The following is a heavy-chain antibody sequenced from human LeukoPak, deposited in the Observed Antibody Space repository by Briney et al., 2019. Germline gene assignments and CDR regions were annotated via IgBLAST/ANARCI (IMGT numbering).Heavy chain of an antibody. J-gene: IGHJ4*02. D-gene: IGHD2-15*01. CDR3: ASRHCSGGGCYSAGADPFDY. CDR1: GFTVSSNY. V-gene: IGHV3-53*01. Sequence: GGSLRLSCAASGFTVSSNYMSWVRQAPGKGLEWVSVIYSGGRTYYADSVKGRFTISRDISKNTLYLQMNSLRAEDTAVYYCASRHCSGGGCYSAGADPFDYWGQGTLVTVPS. CDR2: IYSGGRT.